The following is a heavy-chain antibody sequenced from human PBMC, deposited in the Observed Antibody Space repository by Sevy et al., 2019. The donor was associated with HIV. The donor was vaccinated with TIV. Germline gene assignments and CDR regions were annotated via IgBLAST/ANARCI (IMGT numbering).Heavy chain of an antibody. CDR3: ARVSPYYYDSSGYSKKTDAFDI. Sequence: ASVKVSCKASGYTFTGYYMHWVRQAPGQGLEWMGWINPNSGGTNYAQKFQGRVTMTRDTSISTAYMELGRLRSDDTAVYYCARVSPYYYDSSGYSKKTDAFDIWGQGTMVTVSS. CDR2: INPNSGGT. J-gene: IGHJ3*02. CDR1: GYTFTGYY. D-gene: IGHD3-22*01. V-gene: IGHV1-2*02.